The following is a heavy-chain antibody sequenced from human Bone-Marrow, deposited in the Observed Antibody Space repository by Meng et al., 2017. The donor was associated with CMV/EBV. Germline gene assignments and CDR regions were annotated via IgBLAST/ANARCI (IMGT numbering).Heavy chain of an antibody. CDR2: ISYDGSNK. CDR3: ARDGGSGWDHYYYGMDV. J-gene: IGHJ6*02. D-gene: IGHD6-19*01. Sequence: GESLKISCAASGFTFSSYAMHWVRQAPGKGLEWVAVISYDGSNKYYADSVKGRFTISRDNARNSLYLQMNSLRAEDTAVYYCARDGGSGWDHYYYGMDVWGRGTTVTVSS. CDR1: GFTFSSYA. V-gene: IGHV3-30*04.